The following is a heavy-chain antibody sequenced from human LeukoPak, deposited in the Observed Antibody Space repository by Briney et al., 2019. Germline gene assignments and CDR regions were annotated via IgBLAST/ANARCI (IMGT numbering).Heavy chain of an antibody. CDR1: GFTFSSYA. J-gene: IGHJ3*02. D-gene: IGHD6-13*01. CDR3: ARAIAAAPLFDAFDI. V-gene: IGHV3-30-3*01. Sequence: GGSLRLSCAASGFTFSSYAMHWVRQAPGKGLEWVAVISYDGSNKYYADSVKGRFTISRDNSKNTLYLQMNSLRAEDTAVYYCARAIAAAPLFDAFDIWGQGTMVTVSS. CDR2: ISYDGSNK.